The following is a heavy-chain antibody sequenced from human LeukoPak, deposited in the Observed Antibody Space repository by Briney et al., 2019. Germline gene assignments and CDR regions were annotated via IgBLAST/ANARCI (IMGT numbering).Heavy chain of an antibody. CDR2: ISYDGSNK. Sequence: GRSLRLSCAASGFTFSSYGMHWVRQAPGKGLEWVAVISYDGSNKYYADSVKGRFTISRDNSKNTLYLQMNSLRAEDTAVYHCAKEGDFWSGYWIGNWFDPWGQGTLVTVSS. CDR1: GFTFSSYG. J-gene: IGHJ5*02. CDR3: AKEGDFWSGYWIGNWFDP. V-gene: IGHV3-30*18. D-gene: IGHD3-3*01.